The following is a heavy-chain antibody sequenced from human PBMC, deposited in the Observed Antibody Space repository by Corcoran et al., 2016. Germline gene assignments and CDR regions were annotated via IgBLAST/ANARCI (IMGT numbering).Heavy chain of an antibody. CDR2: IWYDGSNK. CDR3: ARDWGTTTTSGYCFDY. Sequence: QVQLVESRGGVVQPGRSLRLSCASSGFTFSNHGMHWVRQAPGKGLEWVAIIWYDGSNKYYADSVKGRFTISRNNSKNTLWMQIDSLRADVTVVYYCARDWGTTTTSGYCFDYWGQGILVTVSS. CDR1: GFTFSNHG. V-gene: IGHV3-33*01. J-gene: IGHJ4*02. D-gene: IGHD3-16*01.